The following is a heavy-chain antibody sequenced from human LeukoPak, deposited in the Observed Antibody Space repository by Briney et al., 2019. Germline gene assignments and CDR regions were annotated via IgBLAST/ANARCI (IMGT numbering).Heavy chain of an antibody. J-gene: IGHJ4*02. Sequence: GASVKVSCKASGCTLTSYDINWVRQATGQGLEWMGWMNPNSGNTGYAQKFQGRVTMTRNTSISTAYMELSRLRSDDTAVYYCARDPYYYDSSGYYYYWGQGTLVTVSS. D-gene: IGHD3-22*01. CDR2: MNPNSGNT. V-gene: IGHV1-8*01. CDR1: GCTLTSYD. CDR3: ARDPYYYDSSGYYYY.